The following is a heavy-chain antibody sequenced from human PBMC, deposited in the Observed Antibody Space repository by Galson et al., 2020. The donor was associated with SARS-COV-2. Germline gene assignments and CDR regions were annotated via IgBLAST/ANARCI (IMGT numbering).Heavy chain of an antibody. D-gene: IGHD2-15*01. V-gene: IGHV1-69*13. CDR2: IIPIFGTA. Sequence: SVKVSCKASGGTFSSYAISWVRQAPGQGLEWMGGIIPIFGTANYAQKFQGRVTITADESTSPAYMELSSLRSEDTAVYYCARDRGTVVFENNAFDIWGQGTMGTVSS. CDR1: GGTFSSYA. CDR3: ARDRGTVVFENNAFDI. J-gene: IGHJ3*02.